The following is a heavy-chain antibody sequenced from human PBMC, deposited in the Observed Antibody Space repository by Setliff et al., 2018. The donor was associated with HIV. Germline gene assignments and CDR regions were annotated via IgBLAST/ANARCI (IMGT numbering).Heavy chain of an antibody. V-gene: IGHV1-18*01. CDR3: ARRLRGNGMDV. CDR1: GYSFTSYG. D-gene: IGHD3-10*01. J-gene: IGHJ6*02. CDR2: TNNGDT. Sequence: ASVKVSCKASGYSFTSYGISWVRQAPGQGLEWMGWTNNGDTTYVERAQGRITMTTDTSTSTAYMELRGLRSDDTAVYYCARRLRGNGMDVWGQGTTVTVSS.